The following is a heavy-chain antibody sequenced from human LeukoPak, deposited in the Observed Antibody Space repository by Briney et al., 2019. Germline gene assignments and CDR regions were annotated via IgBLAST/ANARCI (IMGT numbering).Heavy chain of an antibody. CDR2: IFISEST. Sequence: SETLSLTCTVSGGSITSYYWSWVRQPAGKGLEWIGRIFISESTNYNPSLKSRVTMSVDTPKNQFSLKLSSVTAADTAMYYCARVSGYDWESFYDYWGQGSLVTVSS. J-gene: IGHJ4*02. CDR1: GGSITSYY. V-gene: IGHV4-4*07. CDR3: ARVSGYDWESFYDY. D-gene: IGHD5-12*01.